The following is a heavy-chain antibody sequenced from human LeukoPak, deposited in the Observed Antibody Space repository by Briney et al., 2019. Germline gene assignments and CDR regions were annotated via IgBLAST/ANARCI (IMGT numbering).Heavy chain of an antibody. J-gene: IGHJ3*02. CDR1: GFTFRSYS. D-gene: IGHD3-22*01. CDR3: ARGYYYGGSSYHSAFDM. V-gene: IGHV3-48*02. Sequence: PGGSLRLSCAASGFTFRSYSMDWVRQAPGKGLEWVSYISSSSSAIYYADSVRGRFTISRDDAKNSLYLQMNSLRDDDTAVYYCARGYYYGGSSYHSAFDMWGQGTMVTVSS. CDR2: ISSSSSAI.